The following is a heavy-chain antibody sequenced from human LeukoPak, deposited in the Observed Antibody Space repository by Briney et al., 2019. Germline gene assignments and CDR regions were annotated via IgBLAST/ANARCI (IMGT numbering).Heavy chain of an antibody. CDR3: AKVRDTFSVVAAAILYY. CDR2: ISYDGSDK. J-gene: IGHJ4*02. CDR1: GFTFKTYG. D-gene: IGHD2-2*01. Sequence: PGGSLRLSCAASGFTFKTYGMHWVRQAPGKGLEWVAFISYDGSDKNYADSVKGRFTVSRDNSENTLYLQMNSLKVEDTAVYYCAKVRDTFSVVAAAILYYWGQGTLVTVSS. V-gene: IGHV3-30*18.